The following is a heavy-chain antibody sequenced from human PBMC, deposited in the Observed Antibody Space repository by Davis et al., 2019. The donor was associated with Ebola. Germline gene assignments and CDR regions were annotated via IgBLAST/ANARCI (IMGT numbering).Heavy chain of an antibody. CDR3: TRGYSPKCRTGDCVNDF. D-gene: IGHD2-21*02. Sequence: AASVKVSCKASGYIFSNYGINWVRQARGQGLEWMGWMNPYSGNTGYVEKFKGRVTMTGNPSINTAYMDLSSLTTDDTAVYYCTRGYSPKCRTGDCVNDFWGQGTLVTVSS. CDR2: MNPYSGNT. V-gene: IGHV1-8*01. CDR1: GYIFSNYG. J-gene: IGHJ4*02.